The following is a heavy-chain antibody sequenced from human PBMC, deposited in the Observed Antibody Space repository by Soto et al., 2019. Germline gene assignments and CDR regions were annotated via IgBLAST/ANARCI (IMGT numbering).Heavy chain of an antibody. V-gene: IGHV5-51*01. J-gene: IGHJ6*02. Sequence: GXSLKISCKGSGYTFTIYWIGWVRQMPGKGLEWMGIIYPSDSDTRYSPSFQGQVTISADKSISTAYLQWSSLKASDSAMYGCARLQHYGRDLWGQGTTVTVSS. CDR2: IYPSDSDT. CDR1: GYTFTIYW. CDR3: ARLQHYGRDL.